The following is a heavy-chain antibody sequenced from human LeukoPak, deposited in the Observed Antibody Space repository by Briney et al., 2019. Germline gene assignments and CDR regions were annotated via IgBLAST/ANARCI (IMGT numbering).Heavy chain of an antibody. D-gene: IGHD3-3*01. Sequence: SETLSLTCTVSGGSISSNSYYWGWIRQPPGKGLEWIGSIYYSGSTYYNPSLKNRLTISVDTSKNQFSLKLSSVTAADTAVYYCARVDFRAYYDFWSGYYSAFDIWGQGTMVTVSS. CDR2: IYYSGST. J-gene: IGHJ3*02. CDR3: ARVDFRAYYDFWSGYYSAFDI. CDR1: GGSISSNSYY. V-gene: IGHV4-39*07.